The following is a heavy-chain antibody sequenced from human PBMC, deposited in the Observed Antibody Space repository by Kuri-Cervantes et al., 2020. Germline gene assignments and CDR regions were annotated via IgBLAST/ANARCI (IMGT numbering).Heavy chain of an antibody. CDR2: INPNSGGT. CDR3: ARGVGATRDYYYYYYMDV. D-gene: IGHD1-26*01. J-gene: IGHJ6*03. CDR1: GYTFTGYY. Sequence: ASVNVSCKASGYTFTGYYMYWVRQAPGKGLECMGWINPNSGGTNYAQKFQGRVTMTRDTSTSTVYMELSSLRSEDTAVYYCARGVGATRDYYYYYYMDVWGKGTTVTVSS. V-gene: IGHV1-2*02.